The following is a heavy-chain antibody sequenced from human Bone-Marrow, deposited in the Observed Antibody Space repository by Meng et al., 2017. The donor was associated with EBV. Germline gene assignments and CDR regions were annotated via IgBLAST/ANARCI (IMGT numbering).Heavy chain of an antibody. CDR3: ARASDYGNDLDY. J-gene: IGHJ4*02. D-gene: IGHD4-11*01. CDR1: GYTFTGHY. Sequence: VRLVPVGAEGKKPGASVKVSCKASGYTFTGHYMHWVRQAPGQGLEWMGRIDPNSGGADYAQKFQGGVTMTRDTSISTFYMELSRLTSDDTAVYFCARASDYGNDLDYWGQGTLVTVSS. CDR2: IDPNSGGA. V-gene: IGHV1-2*06.